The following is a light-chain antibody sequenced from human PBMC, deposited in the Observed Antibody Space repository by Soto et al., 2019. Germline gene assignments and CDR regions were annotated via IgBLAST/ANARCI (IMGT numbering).Light chain of an antibody. J-gene: IGKJ5*01. V-gene: IGKV3-20*01. CDR3: EQDGRLIN. CDR2: GAS. CDR1: QSVSSSY. Sequence: EIVFTQSPCTLSLSPGERATLSCRASQSVSSSYLTWYQQKPGQAPRLLIYGASDRATGIPDRFSGSGSGTNVTLTVSRQGTEDFSVYFWEQDGRLINFGEGTRMEIK.